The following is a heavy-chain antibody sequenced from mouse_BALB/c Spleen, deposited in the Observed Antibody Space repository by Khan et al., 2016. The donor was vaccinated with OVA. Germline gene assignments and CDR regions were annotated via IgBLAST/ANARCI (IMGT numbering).Heavy chain of an antibody. D-gene: IGHD1-1*02. V-gene: IGHV1S137*01. CDR2: ISTNYGDA. CDR1: GYTFTDYA. J-gene: IGHJ3*01. CDR3: VIGGKFAY. Sequence: QVQLQQSGAELVRPGVSVKISCKASGYTFTDYAMHWVKQRHAKSLEWIGVISTNYGDADYNQKFQGKASMTVDRSSSTVYMELARLTSEDSAIYYCVIGGKFAYWGQGTLVTVSA.